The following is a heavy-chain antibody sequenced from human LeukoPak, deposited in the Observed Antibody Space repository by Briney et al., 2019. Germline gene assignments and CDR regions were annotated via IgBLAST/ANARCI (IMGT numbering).Heavy chain of an antibody. V-gene: IGHV4-59*01. CDR1: GGSISSYY. J-gene: IGHJ6*03. Sequence: ETLSLTCTVSGGSISSYYWSWIRQPPGKGLEWIGYIYYSGSTNYKSSLKSRVTISVDTSKNQFSLKLSSVTAADTAVYYCARTTEGGYSYGYFYYYYMDVWGKGTTVTISS. CDR2: IYYSGST. CDR3: ARTTEGGYSYGYFYYYYMDV. D-gene: IGHD5-18*01.